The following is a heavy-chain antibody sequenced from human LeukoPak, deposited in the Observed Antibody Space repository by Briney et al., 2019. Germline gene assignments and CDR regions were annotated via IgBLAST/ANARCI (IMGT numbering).Heavy chain of an antibody. Sequence: ASVKVSCKASGYTFTNYGITWVRQAPGQGLEWMGWISASNGDTHYSEKFQDRITVTTDTSTSTAYMELRSLVSDDTAVYFCARMPGKKSLVPNFYYGMDVWGQGATVTVSS. CDR2: ISASNGDT. CDR3: ARMPGKKSLVPNFYYGMDV. D-gene: IGHD6-6*01. J-gene: IGHJ6*02. CDR1: GYTFTNYG. V-gene: IGHV1-18*01.